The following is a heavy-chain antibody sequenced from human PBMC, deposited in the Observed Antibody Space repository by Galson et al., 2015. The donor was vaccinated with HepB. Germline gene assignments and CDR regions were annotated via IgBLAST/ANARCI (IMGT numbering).Heavy chain of an antibody. V-gene: IGHV3-11*06. CDR2: ISSGSGYT. CDR1: GFTFRDYY. CDR3: AREGVSWFDP. J-gene: IGHJ5*02. Sequence: SLRLSCAASGFTFRDYYMSWIRQAPGKGLEWVSYISSGSGYTNYADSVKGRFTISRDDAKNSLYLQMNSLRAEDTAVYYCAREGVSWFDPWGQGTLVTVSS. D-gene: IGHD2-8*01.